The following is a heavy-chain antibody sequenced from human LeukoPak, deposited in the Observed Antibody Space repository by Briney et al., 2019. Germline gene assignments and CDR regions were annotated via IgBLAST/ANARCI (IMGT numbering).Heavy chain of an antibody. V-gene: IGHV4-4*09. CDR2: IYTRGST. J-gene: IGHJ6*03. Sequence: PSETLSLTCTVSGGSISSYYWSWIRQPPGKGLEWIGYIYTRGSTNYNPSLKSRVTILVDKSKSQCSLKLSSVTAADTAVYYCARSHYYCMDVWGKGTTVTVSS. CDR3: ARSHYYCMDV. CDR1: GGSISSYY.